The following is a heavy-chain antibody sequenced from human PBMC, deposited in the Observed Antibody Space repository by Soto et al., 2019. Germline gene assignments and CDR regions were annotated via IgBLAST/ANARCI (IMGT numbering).Heavy chain of an antibody. CDR1: GYTFTRYD. CDR2: MNPTSGNT. J-gene: IGHJ5*02. D-gene: IGHD2-15*01. CDR3: ARFTPVVVVAARGRWFDP. Sequence: QVQLVQSGAEVKKPGASVKVSCKASGYTFTRYDINWVRQATGQGLEWMGWMNPTSGNTGYEQKFQGRVTMTRNTSISTAYMELSSLRAEDTAVYYCARFTPVVVVAARGRWFDPWGQGTLVTVSS. V-gene: IGHV1-8*01.